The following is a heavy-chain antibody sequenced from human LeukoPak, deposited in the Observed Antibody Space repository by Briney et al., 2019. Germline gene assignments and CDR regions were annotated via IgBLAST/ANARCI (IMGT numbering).Heavy chain of an antibody. CDR1: GYIFTSYG. J-gene: IGHJ6*03. CDR3: ARAYSSSWYSYYYYMDV. Sequence: ASVKVSCKASGYIFTSYGISWVRQATGQGLEWMGWMNPNSGNTGYAQKFQGRVTITRNTSISTAYMELSSLRSEDTAVYYCARAYSSSWYSYYYYMDVWGKGTTVTVSS. D-gene: IGHD6-13*01. CDR2: MNPNSGNT. V-gene: IGHV1-8*01.